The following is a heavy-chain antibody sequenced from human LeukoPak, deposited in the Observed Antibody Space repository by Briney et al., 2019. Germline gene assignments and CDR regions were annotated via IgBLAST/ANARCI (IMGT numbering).Heavy chain of an antibody. V-gene: IGHV3-43*02. J-gene: IGHJ5*01. CDR2: ISGDGGST. CDR1: ALTFDDYA. Sequence: PGGSLRLSCAASALTFDDYATHWVRHAPGRGLEWVSLISGDGGSTYYADSVKGRLTISTYKSKNYLYLQMNSLRNEDTDLYYSEKDGDYVWGSSIDSWGQGTLVTVSS. CDR3: EKDGDYVWGSSIDS. D-gene: IGHD3-16*01.